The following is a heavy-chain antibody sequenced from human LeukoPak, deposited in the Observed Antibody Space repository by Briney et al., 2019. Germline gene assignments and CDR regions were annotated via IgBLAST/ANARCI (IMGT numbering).Heavy chain of an antibody. V-gene: IGHV1-46*01. CDR2: INPSGGST. CDR1: GYTFTNYY. Sequence: GASVKVSCKASGYTFTNYYMHWVRQAPGQGLEWMGIINPSGGSTSYARKFQGRVTMTRDTSTSTVYMELSSLRSEDTAVYYCARERGFWSGPYYFDYWGQGTLSPSPQ. J-gene: IGHJ4*02. D-gene: IGHD3-3*01. CDR3: ARERGFWSGPYYFDY.